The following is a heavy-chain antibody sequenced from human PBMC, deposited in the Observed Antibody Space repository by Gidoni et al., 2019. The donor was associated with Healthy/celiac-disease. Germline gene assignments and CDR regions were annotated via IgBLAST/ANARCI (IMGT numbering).Heavy chain of an antibody. CDR1: AFPFSSYR. J-gene: IGHJ6*02. Sequence: QVQLVESGGGVVQPGSSLSLSCAASAFPFSSYRMHWARQAPGKGLEWVAVISYDGSNKYYADSVKGRFTISRDNSKNTLYLQMNSLRAEDTAVYYCAKEFDSGGSSWYRYYYGMDVWGQGTTVTVSS. D-gene: IGHD6-13*01. V-gene: IGHV3-30*18. CDR2: ISYDGSNK. CDR3: AKEFDSGGSSWYRYYYGMDV.